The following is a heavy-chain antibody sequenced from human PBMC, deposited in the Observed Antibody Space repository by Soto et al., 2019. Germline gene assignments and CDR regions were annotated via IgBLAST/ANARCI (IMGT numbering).Heavy chain of an antibody. CDR2: FDPEDGET. D-gene: IGHD6-13*01. Sequence: ASVKVSWKVSGYTLTELSMHWVRQAPGKGLEWMGGFDPEDGETIYAQKFQGRVTMTEDTSTDTAYMELSSLRSEDTAVYYCATYSAAGPAEYFQHWGQGTLVTVSS. CDR3: ATYSAAGPAEYFQH. J-gene: IGHJ1*01. CDR1: GYTLTELS. V-gene: IGHV1-24*01.